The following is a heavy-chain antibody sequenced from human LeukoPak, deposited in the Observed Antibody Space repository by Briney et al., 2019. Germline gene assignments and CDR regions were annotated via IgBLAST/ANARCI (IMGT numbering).Heavy chain of an antibody. V-gene: IGHV1-46*01. CDR1: GYTFTSSY. Sequence: ASVKVSCKASGYTFTSSYMHWVRQAPGQGLEWMGIINPSGGSTSYAQKFQGRVTMTRDMSTSTVYMELSSLRSEDTAVYYCVRVGDSSGYYYSFDYWGQGTLVTVSS. CDR2: INPSGGST. D-gene: IGHD3-22*01. CDR3: VRVGDSSGYYYSFDY. J-gene: IGHJ4*02.